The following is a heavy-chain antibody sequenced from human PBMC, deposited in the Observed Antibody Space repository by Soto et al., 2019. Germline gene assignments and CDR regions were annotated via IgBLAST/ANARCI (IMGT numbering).Heavy chain of an antibody. J-gene: IGHJ4*02. D-gene: IGHD2-21*02. V-gene: IGHV4-59*08. CDR2: IYYSVSD. Sequence: QVQLQESGPGLVRPSETLSLTCTVSGGSISSYYWSWIRQPPGKGLEWIGYIYYSVSDNYNPSLSCRAIISVDTSKNQSSLKLSSATAADTAVYYCARNYGGDVDYWGQGTLVTVSS. CDR1: GGSISSYY. CDR3: ARNYGGDVDY.